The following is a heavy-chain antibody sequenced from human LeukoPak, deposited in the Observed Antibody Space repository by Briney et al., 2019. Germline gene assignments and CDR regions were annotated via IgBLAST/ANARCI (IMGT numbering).Heavy chain of an antibody. Sequence: PGGSLRLSCSASGFTFSNYAMHWVRQAPGKGLQYVSAISTNGGSTYYAESVKGRFTISRDNSKNTLFLQMSSLRPEGTALYYCVRELTGEGNWFDPWGQGALVTVSS. J-gene: IGHJ5*02. D-gene: IGHD7-27*01. CDR3: VRELTGEGNWFDP. CDR2: ISTNGGST. CDR1: GFTFSNYA. V-gene: IGHV3-64D*06.